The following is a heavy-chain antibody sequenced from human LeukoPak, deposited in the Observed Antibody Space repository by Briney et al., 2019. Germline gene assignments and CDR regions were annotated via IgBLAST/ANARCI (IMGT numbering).Heavy chain of an antibody. CDR1: GGSFSGYY. CDR2: IYYSGST. V-gene: IGHV4-34*01. D-gene: IGHD5-18*01. Sequence: SETLSLTCAVYGGSFSGYYWSWIRQPPGKGLEWIGSIYYSGSTYYNPSLKSRVTISVDTSKNQCSLKLSSVTAADTAVYYCARHVSGYSYGSYYYGMDVWGQGTTVTVSS. J-gene: IGHJ6*02. CDR3: ARHVSGYSYGSYYYGMDV.